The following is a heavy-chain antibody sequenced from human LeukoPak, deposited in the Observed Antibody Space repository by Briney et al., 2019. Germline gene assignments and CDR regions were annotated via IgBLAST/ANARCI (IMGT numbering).Heavy chain of an antibody. CDR3: AKKGQTMTDLYYFDY. Sequence: GRSLRLSCAASGFTFSSYAMHWVRQAPGKGLEWVAVISYDGSNKYYADSVKGRFTISRDNSKNTLYLQMNSLRAEDTAVYYCAKKGQTMTDLYYFDYWGQGTLVTVSS. D-gene: IGHD3-22*01. CDR2: ISYDGSNK. J-gene: IGHJ4*02. V-gene: IGHV3-30-3*02. CDR1: GFTFSSYA.